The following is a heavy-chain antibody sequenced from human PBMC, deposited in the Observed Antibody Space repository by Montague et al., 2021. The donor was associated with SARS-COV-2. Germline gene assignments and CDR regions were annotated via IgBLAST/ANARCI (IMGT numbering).Heavy chain of an antibody. CDR2: IYHSGST. V-gene: IGHV4-4*02. CDR3: PRRYCSSTSCPNWFDP. J-gene: IGHJ5*02. D-gene: IGHD2-2*01. Sequence: SETLSLTCAVSSGSISSSNWWSWVRQPPGKGLEWIGEIYHSGSTNYNPXXKSRVTISVDKSKNQFSLKLSSVTAADTAVYYCPRRYCSSTSCPNWFDPWGQGTLVTVSS. CDR1: SGSISSSNW.